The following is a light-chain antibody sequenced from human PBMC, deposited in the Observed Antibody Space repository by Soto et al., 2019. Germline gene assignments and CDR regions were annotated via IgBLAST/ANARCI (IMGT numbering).Light chain of an antibody. CDR1: QSVLSNSDNKNY. Sequence: VMTQSPDSLAVSLGERATITCRSSQSVLSNSDNKNYLAWYQQKPGQAPRLLIYDASNRATGIPARFSGSGSGTDFTLTISSLEPEDFAVYYCQQRSNWLTFGGGTKVDIK. CDR2: DAS. CDR3: QQRSNWLT. V-gene: IGKV3-11*01. J-gene: IGKJ4*01.